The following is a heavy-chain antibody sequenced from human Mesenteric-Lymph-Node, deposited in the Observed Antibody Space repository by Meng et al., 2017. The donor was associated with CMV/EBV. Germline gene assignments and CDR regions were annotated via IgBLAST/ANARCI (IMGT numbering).Heavy chain of an antibody. V-gene: IGHV1-18*01. D-gene: IGHD2-2*02. CDR3: ARAGYCSTASCYMDLYYYGMDV. CDR2: ISAYNGNT. J-gene: IGHJ6*02. CDR1: GFIFTTYG. Sequence: ASVKVSCKTSGFIFTTYGISWVRQAPGQGREWMGRISAYNGNTNYAQKFQGRVTMTTDTSTVTAYMELRSLRSDDTAMYYCARAGYCSTASCYMDLYYYGMDVWGQGTTVTVSS.